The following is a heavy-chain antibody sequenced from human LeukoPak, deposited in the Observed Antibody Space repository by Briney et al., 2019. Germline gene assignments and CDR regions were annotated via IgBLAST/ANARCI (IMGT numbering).Heavy chain of an antibody. J-gene: IGHJ6*04. CDR3: ARDGGSQTNYYYYGMDV. CDR1: GGSISSGGYY. CDR2: IYYSGST. V-gene: IGHV4-31*03. Sequence: SQTLSLTCTVSGGSISSGGYYWSWIRQHPGTGLEWIGNIYYSGSTYYNPSLKSRVTISVDTSKNQFSLKLSSVTAAGTAVYYCARDGGSQTNYYYYGMDVWGKGTTVTVSS. D-gene: IGHD2-15*01.